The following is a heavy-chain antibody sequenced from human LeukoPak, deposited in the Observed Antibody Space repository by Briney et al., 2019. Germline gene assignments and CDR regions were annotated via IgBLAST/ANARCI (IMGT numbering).Heavy chain of an antibody. CDR2: INSDGSST. J-gene: IGHJ1*01. D-gene: IGHD3-22*01. V-gene: IGHV3-74*01. CDR3: ARWNTMIVSEQH. Sequence: SGGSLRLSCAASGFTFSSYWMHWVRQAPGEGLEWVSRINSDGSSTSYADSVKGRFTISRDNAKNTLYLQMNSLRAEDTAVYYCARWNTMIVSEQHWGQGTLVTVSS. CDR1: GFTFSSYW.